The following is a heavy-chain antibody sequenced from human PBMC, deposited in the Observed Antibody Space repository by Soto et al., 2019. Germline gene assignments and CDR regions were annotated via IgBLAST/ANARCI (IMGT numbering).Heavy chain of an antibody. J-gene: IGHJ4*02. CDR3: ARDGGGGAAPFDY. V-gene: IGHV4-31*03. CDR2: IYYSGST. D-gene: IGHD3-16*01. Sequence: QVQLQESGPGLVKPSQTLSLTCTVSGGSISRGGYYWSWIRHHPGKGLEWIGYIYYSGSTYYNPSLKSRVTISVDTSKNQFSLKLRSVTAADTAVYYCARDGGGGAAPFDYWGQGTLVTVSS. CDR1: GGSISRGGYY.